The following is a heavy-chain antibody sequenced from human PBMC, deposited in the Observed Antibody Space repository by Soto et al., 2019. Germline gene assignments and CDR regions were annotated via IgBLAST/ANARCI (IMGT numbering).Heavy chain of an antibody. D-gene: IGHD3-22*01. Sequence: QVQLVESGGGVVQPGRSLRLSCAASGFTFSSYAMHWVRQAPGKGLEWVAVISYDGSNKYYADSVKGRFTISRDNSKNTLYLQMNSLRAEDTAVYYCAREGRDSSGYYFFDYWGQGTLVTVSS. CDR2: ISYDGSNK. CDR1: GFTFSSYA. CDR3: AREGRDSSGYYFFDY. V-gene: IGHV3-30-3*01. J-gene: IGHJ4*02.